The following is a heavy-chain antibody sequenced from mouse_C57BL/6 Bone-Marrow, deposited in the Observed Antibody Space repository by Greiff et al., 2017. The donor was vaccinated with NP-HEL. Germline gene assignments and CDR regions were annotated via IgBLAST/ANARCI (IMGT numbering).Heavy chain of an antibody. CDR1: GYTFTDYY. D-gene: IGHD1-1*01. J-gene: IGHJ2*01. V-gene: IGHV1-76*01. CDR3: ARKGIYYYGSFDD. Sequence: QVQLQQSGAELVRPGASVKLSCKASGYTFTDYYINWVKQRPGQGLEWIARIYPGSGNTYYNEKFKGKATLTAEKSSSTAYMQLSSLTSEDSAVYFRARKGIYYYGSFDDGGQGTTLTVSS. CDR2: IYPGSGNT.